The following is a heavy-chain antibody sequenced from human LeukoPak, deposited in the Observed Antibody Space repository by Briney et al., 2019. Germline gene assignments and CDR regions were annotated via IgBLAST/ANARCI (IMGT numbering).Heavy chain of an antibody. CDR1: GFTFSSYE. J-gene: IGHJ4*02. Sequence: PGGSLRLSCAASGFTFSSYEMYWVRQAPGKGLEWVSYITSSGRAISYADSVKGRFTISRDNAKNSLYLQMNSLRAEDTAVYYCARDHSSSSYYFDYWGQGTLVTVSS. CDR2: ITSSGRAI. D-gene: IGHD6-13*01. V-gene: IGHV3-48*03. CDR3: ARDHSSSSYYFDY.